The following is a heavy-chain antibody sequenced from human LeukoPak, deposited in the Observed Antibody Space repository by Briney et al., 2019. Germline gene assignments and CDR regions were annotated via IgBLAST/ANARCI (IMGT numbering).Heavy chain of an antibody. CDR2: FDPENAEI. V-gene: IGHV1-24*01. Sequence: ASVKVSCKLSGNTLRELPIQWVRQAGEKGLEWKAGFDPENAEIVYAQKFQGRVTMTEDTSTNTAYMELTSLTSDDTALYYCATRGSDFWSGFDYWGQGTQVTVSS. D-gene: IGHD3-3*01. J-gene: IGHJ4*02. CDR3: ATRGSDFWSGFDY. CDR1: GNTLRELP.